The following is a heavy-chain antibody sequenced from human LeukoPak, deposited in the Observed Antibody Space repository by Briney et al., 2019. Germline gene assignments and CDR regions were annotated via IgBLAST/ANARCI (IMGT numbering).Heavy chain of an antibody. Sequence: SETLSLTCTVSGGSISSSSYYWGWIRQPPGKGLEWIGSIYYSGSTYYNPSLKSRVTISVDTSKNQFSLKLSSVTAADTAVYYCARGLGLYYYGSGSYYKPWGQGTLVTVSS. CDR2: IYYSGST. J-gene: IGHJ5*02. CDR3: ARGLGLYYYGSGSYYKP. CDR1: GGSISSSSYY. D-gene: IGHD3-10*01. V-gene: IGHV4-39*07.